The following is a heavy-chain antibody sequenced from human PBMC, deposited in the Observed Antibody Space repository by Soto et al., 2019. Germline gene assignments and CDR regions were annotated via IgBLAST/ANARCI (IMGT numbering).Heavy chain of an antibody. CDR2: IYPGDSDT. CDR1: GYSFTSYW. Sequence: HGESLKISCKGSGYSFTSYWIGWVRQMPGKGLEWMGIIYPGDSDTRYSPSFQGQVTISADKSISTAYLQWSSLKASDTAMYYCARIAAAGSKYYYYGMDVWGQGTTVTVSS. D-gene: IGHD6-13*01. J-gene: IGHJ6*02. V-gene: IGHV5-51*01. CDR3: ARIAAAGSKYYYYGMDV.